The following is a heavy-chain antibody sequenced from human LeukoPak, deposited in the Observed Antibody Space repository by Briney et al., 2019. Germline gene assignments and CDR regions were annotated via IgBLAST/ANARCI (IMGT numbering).Heavy chain of an antibody. Sequence: GRSLRLSCAASGFTFDDYAMHWVRQAPGKGLEWVSGISWSSGSIGYADSVKGRFTISRENAKNSLYLQMNSLRAGDTAVYYCARGAESASSWYVGNFDYWGQGTLVTVSS. CDR1: GFTFDDYA. CDR3: ARGAESASSWYVGNFDY. CDR2: ISWSSGSI. J-gene: IGHJ4*02. D-gene: IGHD6-13*01. V-gene: IGHV3-9*01.